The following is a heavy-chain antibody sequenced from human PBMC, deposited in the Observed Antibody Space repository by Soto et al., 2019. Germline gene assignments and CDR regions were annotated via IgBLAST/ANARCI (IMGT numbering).Heavy chain of an antibody. CDR3: AAGVRDYWDDAFDI. D-gene: IGHD4-17*01. Sequence: PGGSLRLSCAASGFTFSSYAMSWVRQAPGKGLEWVSAISGSSSTIYYADSVKGRFTISRDNSKNSLYLQMNSLRAEDTAVYYCAAGVRDYWDDAFDIWGQGTMVTVSS. V-gene: IGHV3-48*01. CDR1: GFTFSSYA. J-gene: IGHJ3*02. CDR2: ISGSSSTI.